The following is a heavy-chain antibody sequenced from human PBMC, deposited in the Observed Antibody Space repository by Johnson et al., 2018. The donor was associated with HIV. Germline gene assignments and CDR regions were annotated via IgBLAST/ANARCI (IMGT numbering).Heavy chain of an antibody. Sequence: VQLVESGGGVVQPGRSLRLSCAASGFSFSTYNMHWVRHAPGRGLEWVAFISYSGSDTYYVDSVKGRFTVSRDNSKNTLYLQMNSLRAEDTAVYYCARDRGSMPAVAFDIWGQGTMVTVSS. D-gene: IGHD2-2*01. V-gene: IGHV3-30*03. CDR3: ARDRGSMPAVAFDI. CDR1: GFSFSTYN. CDR2: ISYSGSDT. J-gene: IGHJ3*02.